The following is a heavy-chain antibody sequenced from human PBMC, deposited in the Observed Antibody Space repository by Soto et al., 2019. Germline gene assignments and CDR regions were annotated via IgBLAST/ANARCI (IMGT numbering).Heavy chain of an antibody. J-gene: IGHJ3*02. CDR3: ATRHSSSWYRDAFDI. V-gene: IGHV1-24*01. Sequence: ASVKVSCKVSGYTLTELSMHWVRQAPGKGLEWMGGFDPEGGETIYAQKFQGRVTMTEDTSTDTAYMELSSLRSEDTAVYYCATRHSSSWYRDAFDIWGQGTMVTVSS. CDR1: GYTLTELS. CDR2: FDPEGGET. D-gene: IGHD6-13*01.